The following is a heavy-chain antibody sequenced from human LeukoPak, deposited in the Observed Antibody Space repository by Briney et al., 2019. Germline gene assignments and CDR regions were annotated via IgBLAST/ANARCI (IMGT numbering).Heavy chain of an antibody. D-gene: IGHD2-8*01. CDR2: IYYSGGT. Sequence: PSETLSLTCTVSGVSISSSSYYWGWIRQPPGKGLEWIGSIYYSGGTYYNPSLKSRVTMSVDTSKNQFSLKLSSVTAADTAVYYCARQVKRLYASDFDYWGQGTLVTVSS. CDR3: ARQVKRLYASDFDY. J-gene: IGHJ4*02. V-gene: IGHV4-39*01. CDR1: GVSISSSSYY.